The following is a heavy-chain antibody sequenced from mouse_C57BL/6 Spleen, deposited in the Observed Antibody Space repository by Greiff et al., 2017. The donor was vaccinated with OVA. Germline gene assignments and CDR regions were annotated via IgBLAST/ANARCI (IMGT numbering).Heavy chain of an antibody. D-gene: IGHD2-5*01. CDR3: QAYYSNYGEVFDY. CDR2: INPNNGGT. V-gene: IGHV1-53*01. CDR1: GYTFTSYW. Sequence: QVQLQQPGTELVKPGASVKLSCKASGYTFTSYWMHWVKQRPGQGLEWIGYINPNNGGTSYNQKFKGKATLTVNKSSSTAYMELRSLTSEDSAVYYCQAYYSNYGEVFDYWGQGTTLTVSS. J-gene: IGHJ2*01.